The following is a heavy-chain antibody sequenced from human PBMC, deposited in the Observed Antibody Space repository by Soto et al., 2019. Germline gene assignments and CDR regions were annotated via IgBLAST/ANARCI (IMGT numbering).Heavy chain of an antibody. V-gene: IGHV3-48*01. CDR3: ARVTGPFDY. CDR1: GFTFSVYD. Sequence: LSLTCAASGFTFSVYDMNWVRQAPGKGLEWVSYISNGGRNIHYADSVKGRFTISRDNAENSLYLQMNSLRAEDTAVYYCARVTGPFDYWGQGTLVTVSS. D-gene: IGHD3-9*01. CDR2: ISNGGRNI. J-gene: IGHJ4*02.